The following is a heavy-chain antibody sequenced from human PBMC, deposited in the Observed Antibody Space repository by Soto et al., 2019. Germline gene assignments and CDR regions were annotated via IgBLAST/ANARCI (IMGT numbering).Heavy chain of an antibody. CDR2: ISGSSGYT. Sequence: QVQLVESGGGLVKPGGSLRLSCAASGFTFSDSYMSWIRQAPGKGLQWVAYISGSSGYTGYADSVKGRFTISRDNAKNSLYLKMNSLRAEDTAVYYCAGERGGYGPPDVWGQGTTVTVSS. CDR3: AGERGGYGPPDV. CDR1: GFTFSDSY. D-gene: IGHD1-1*01. V-gene: IGHV3-11*06. J-gene: IGHJ6*02.